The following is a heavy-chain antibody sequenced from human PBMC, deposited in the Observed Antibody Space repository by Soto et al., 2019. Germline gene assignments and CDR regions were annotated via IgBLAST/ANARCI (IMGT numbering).Heavy chain of an antibody. CDR1: GGSISSYY. Sequence: SETLSLTCTVSGGSISSYYWSWIRQPPGKGLEWIGYIYYSGSTNYNPSLKSRVTISVDTSKNQFSLKLSSVTAADTAVYYCAASPPYYYDSSGYLDAFDIWGQGTMVT. CDR3: AASPPYYYDSSGYLDAFDI. J-gene: IGHJ3*02. D-gene: IGHD3-22*01. CDR2: IYYSGST. V-gene: IGHV4-59*01.